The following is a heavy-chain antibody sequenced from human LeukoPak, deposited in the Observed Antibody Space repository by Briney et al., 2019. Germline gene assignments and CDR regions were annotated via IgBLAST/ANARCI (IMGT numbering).Heavy chain of an antibody. D-gene: IGHD1-26*01. CDR1: GFIFSSHE. Sequence: GRSLTLSCAPSGFIFSSHEMHWVRHPPRNGLEWLSFISDSGSTIHTAHSVKGRFSSSRDNAKSSLYRQLNSLRAEDTAVYYCAREGYSGILGSFDIGGQGTMVTVSS. CDR2: ISDSGSTI. V-gene: IGHV3-48*03. J-gene: IGHJ3*02. CDR3: AREGYSGILGSFDI.